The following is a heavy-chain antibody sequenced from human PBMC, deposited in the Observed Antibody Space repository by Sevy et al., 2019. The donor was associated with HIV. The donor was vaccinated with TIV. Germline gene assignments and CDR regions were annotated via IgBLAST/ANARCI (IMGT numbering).Heavy chain of an antibody. CDR1: GFTFSSYS. V-gene: IGHV3-21*01. J-gene: IGHJ6*02. CDR3: ARDTLGDSSGRGGMDV. D-gene: IGHD3-22*01. CDR2: ISSSSSYI. Sequence: GGSLRLSCAASGFTFSSYSMNWVRQAPGKGLEWVSSISSSSSYIYYADSVKGRFTISRDNAKNSLYLQMNSLRAEDRAVYYCARDTLGDSSGRGGMDVWGQGTTVTVSS.